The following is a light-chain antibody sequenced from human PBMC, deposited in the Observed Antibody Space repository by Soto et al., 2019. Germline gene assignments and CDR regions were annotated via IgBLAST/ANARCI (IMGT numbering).Light chain of an antibody. CDR1: ALPKQY. Sequence: SYELTQPPSVSVSPGQTGRITCSGDALPKQYAYWYQQKPGQAPVLVIYKDSERPSGIPERFSGSSSGTTVTLTISGVQAEDEADYYCQSADSSGTLFGGGTKLTVL. J-gene: IGLJ3*02. CDR2: KDS. V-gene: IGLV3-25*03. CDR3: QSADSSGTL.